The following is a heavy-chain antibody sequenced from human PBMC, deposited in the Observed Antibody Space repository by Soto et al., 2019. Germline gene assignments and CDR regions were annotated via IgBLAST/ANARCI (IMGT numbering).Heavy chain of an antibody. CDR1: GFTFDSFG. J-gene: IGHJ6*02. Sequence: PGGSLRLSCAASGFTFDSFGMHWVRQAPGKGLEWVAIIWSDGDKKNYADSVKGRFTISRGNSKNTLFLQMVSLRAEDTAVYFCARGPRATAMITNYYYYALDVWGHGSTVTVSS. V-gene: IGHV3-33*01. D-gene: IGHD5-18*01. CDR3: ARGPRATAMITNYYYYALDV. CDR2: IWSDGDKK.